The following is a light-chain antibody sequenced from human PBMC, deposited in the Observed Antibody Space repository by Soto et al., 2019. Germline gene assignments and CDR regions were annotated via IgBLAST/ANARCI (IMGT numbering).Light chain of an antibody. V-gene: IGLV1-44*01. Sequence: QSVLTQPPSASGTPGQRVTISCSGSSSNIGTNTVNWYQCLPGTAPRLLIYTNNQRPSGVPDRFSVSKSGTSASLAISGLQSADEADYYCATWDDSLSTYVFGAGTKLTVL. J-gene: IGLJ1*01. CDR2: TNN. CDR1: SSNIGTNT. CDR3: ATWDDSLSTYV.